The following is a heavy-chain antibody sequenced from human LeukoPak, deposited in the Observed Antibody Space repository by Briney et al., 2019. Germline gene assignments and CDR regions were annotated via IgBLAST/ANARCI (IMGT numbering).Heavy chain of an antibody. Sequence: HTGGSLRLSCAASGFTVSSNYMSWVRQAPGKGLEWVSVSYSGGSTYYADSVKGRFTISRDNSKNTLYLQMNSLRAEDTAVYYCATEIYYYDSSGYYHYYFDYWGQGTLVTVSS. J-gene: IGHJ4*02. D-gene: IGHD3-22*01. CDR2: SYSGGST. CDR3: ATEIYYYDSSGYYHYYFDY. V-gene: IGHV3-53*01. CDR1: GFTVSSNY.